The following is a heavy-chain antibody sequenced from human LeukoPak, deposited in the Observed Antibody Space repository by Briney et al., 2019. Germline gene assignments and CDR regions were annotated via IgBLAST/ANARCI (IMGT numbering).Heavy chain of an antibody. CDR3: ARAVGGSYPDS. V-gene: IGHV6-1*01. J-gene: IGHJ5*01. CDR1: VDSVPSNSAP. CDR2: TYYRYKRYN. D-gene: IGHD1-26*01. Sequence: SLTLALTRAFSVDSVPSNSAPWNWIRQSPSRGLEWLGRTYYRYKRYNDYAVSVESRMAINPHTSKNQFSLQLNSVTPADTAVYYCARAVGGSYPDSWGQGTLVTVSS.